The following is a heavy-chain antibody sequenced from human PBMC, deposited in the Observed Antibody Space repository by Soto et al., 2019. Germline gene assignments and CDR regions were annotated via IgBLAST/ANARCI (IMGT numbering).Heavy chain of an antibody. Sequence: SETLSLTCTVSVGSIISSSYYWVWIRQPPGKGLEWIGSIYYSRSTYYNPSLKSLDTISVDTSKNHYYLKLSSVTAADKAVYYCASTVVGYGDRSTDGAFDICGQGTMVTVS. CDR3: ASTVVGYGDRSTDGAFDI. V-gene: IGHV4-39*01. CDR1: VGSIISSSYY. D-gene: IGHD4-17*01. J-gene: IGHJ3*02. CDR2: IYYSRST.